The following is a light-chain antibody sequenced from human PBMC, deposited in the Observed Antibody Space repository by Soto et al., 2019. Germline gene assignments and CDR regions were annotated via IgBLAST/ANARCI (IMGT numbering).Light chain of an antibody. CDR1: SSNIGAGYD. J-gene: IGLJ2*01. V-gene: IGLV1-40*01. Sequence: QLVLTQPPSVSGAPGQRVTISCTGSSSNIGAGYDVQWYQQLPGAAPKLLIFGNSNRPSGVPDRFSGSRSGTSASLAITGLQAEDEADYFCKSYDISLSVSVIFGGGTKLTVL. CDR3: KSYDISLSVSVI. CDR2: GNS.